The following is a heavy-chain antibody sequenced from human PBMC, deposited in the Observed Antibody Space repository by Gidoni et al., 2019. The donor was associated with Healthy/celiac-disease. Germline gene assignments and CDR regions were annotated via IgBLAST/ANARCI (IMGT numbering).Heavy chain of an antibody. CDR2: IKSKTDGGTT. Sequence: EVQLVESGGGLVKPGGSLRLSCAASGFPFSNSWMSWVRQAPGKGLEWVGRIKSKTDGGTTDYAAPVKGRFTISRDDSKNTLYLQMNSLKTEDTAVYYCTTDLSRYFDWFFDYWGQGTLVTVSS. V-gene: IGHV3-15*01. J-gene: IGHJ4*02. D-gene: IGHD3-9*01. CDR3: TTDLSRYFDWFFDY. CDR1: GFPFSNSW.